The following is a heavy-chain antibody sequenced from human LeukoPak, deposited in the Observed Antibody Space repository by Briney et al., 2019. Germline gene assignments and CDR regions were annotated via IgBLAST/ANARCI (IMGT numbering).Heavy chain of an antibody. J-gene: IGHJ6*04. V-gene: IGHV4-59*01. D-gene: IGHD3-16*01. CDR2: IYYSGST. CDR1: GGSISSYY. Sequence: SETLSLTCTVSGGSISSYYWSWIRQPPGKGLEWIGYIYYSGSTNYNPSLKSRVTISVDTSKNQFSLKLSSVTAADTAVYYCARGFYGNYYYCGMDVWGKGTTVTVSS. CDR3: ARGFYGNYYYCGMDV.